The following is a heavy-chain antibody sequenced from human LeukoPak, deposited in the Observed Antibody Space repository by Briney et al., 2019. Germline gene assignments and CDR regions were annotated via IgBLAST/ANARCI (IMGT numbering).Heavy chain of an antibody. J-gene: IGHJ4*02. D-gene: IGHD2-15*01. Sequence: GSLRLSCGTSGFTFMSYWMHWVRQAPGKGLVWVSHINIDGSSTTYADAVKGRFTISRDNAKDTLYLQMNSLRAEDTAVYYCARDKGWHDYFDYWGQGTLVTVSS. CDR2: INIDGSST. CDR3: ARDKGWHDYFDY. V-gene: IGHV3-74*01. CDR1: GFTFMSYW.